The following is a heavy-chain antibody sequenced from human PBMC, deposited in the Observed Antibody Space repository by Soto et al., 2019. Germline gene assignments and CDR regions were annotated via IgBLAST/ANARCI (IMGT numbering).Heavy chain of an antibody. J-gene: IGHJ4*02. CDR1: GRTPSTYY. CDR2: IYYSGST. CDR3: ARGGYYDSSGYYSDY. D-gene: IGHD3-22*01. Sequence: SQTLSLTCTVSGRTPSTYYWSWIRQPPGKGLEWIGYIYYSGSTNYNPSLKSRVTISVDTSKNQFSLKLSSVTAADMAVYYCARGGYYDSSGYYSDYWGQGTLVIVSS. V-gene: IGHV4-59*01.